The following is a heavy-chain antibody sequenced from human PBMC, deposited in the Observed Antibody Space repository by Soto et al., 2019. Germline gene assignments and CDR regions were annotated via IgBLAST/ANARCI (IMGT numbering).Heavy chain of an antibody. CDR3: ARDYYGMDV. J-gene: IGHJ6*02. CDR1: GGSISSGGYS. Sequence: SGTLSLICTVSGGSISSGGYSWTWIRQSPGKGLEWIGYTYQSGSAYYNPSLKSRVTISVDRSKNQFSLNLTSVTAADTAVYYCARDYYGMDVWGQGTTVTVSS. V-gene: IGHV4-30-2*06. CDR2: TYQSGSA.